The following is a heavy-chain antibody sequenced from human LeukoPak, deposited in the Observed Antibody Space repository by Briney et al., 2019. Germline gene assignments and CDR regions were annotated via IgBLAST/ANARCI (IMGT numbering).Heavy chain of an antibody. V-gene: IGHV1-69*04. D-gene: IGHD6-19*01. Sequence: SVKVSRKASGGTFSSYAISWVRQAPGQGLEWMGRIIPILGIANYAQKFQGRVTITADKSTSTAYMELSSLRSEDTAVYYCASVLSGIAVAGSFDPWGQGTLVTVSS. CDR1: GGTFSSYA. CDR3: ASVLSGIAVAGSFDP. J-gene: IGHJ5*02. CDR2: IIPILGIA.